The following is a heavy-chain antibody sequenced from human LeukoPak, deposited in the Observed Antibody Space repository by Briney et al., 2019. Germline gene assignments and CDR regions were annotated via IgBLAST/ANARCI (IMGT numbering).Heavy chain of an antibody. CDR1: GFTFSSNS. CDR2: IYSDNT. CDR3: AGGGAWRAFDY. V-gene: IGHV3-53*01. J-gene: IGHJ4*02. D-gene: IGHD2-8*02. Sequence: GGSLRLSCTVSGFTFSSNSMSWVRQAPGKGLEWVSFIYSDNTHYSDSVKGRFTISRDNSKNTLYLQMNSLRAEDTAVYYCAGGGAWRAFDYWGQGTLVTVSS.